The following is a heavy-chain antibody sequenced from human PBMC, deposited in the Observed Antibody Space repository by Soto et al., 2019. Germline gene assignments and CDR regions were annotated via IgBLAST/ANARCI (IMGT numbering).Heavy chain of an antibody. CDR2: MNPNSGNT. CDR1: GYTFTSYA. CDR3: ASAKDGDLDY. V-gene: IGHV1-8*01. J-gene: IGHJ4*02. Sequence: QVQLVQSGAEVKKPGASVKVSCKASGYTFTSYAINWVRQATGQGLEWMGWMNPNSGNTGYTQKFQGRVTMTRNTSRSTAYMEMSSLRSEDTAVYYCASAKDGDLDYCGQGTLVTVSS. D-gene: IGHD4-17*01.